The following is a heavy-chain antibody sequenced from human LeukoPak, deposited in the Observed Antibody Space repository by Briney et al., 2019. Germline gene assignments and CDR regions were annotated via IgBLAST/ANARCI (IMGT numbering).Heavy chain of an antibody. CDR2: IHSGGST. J-gene: IGHJ3*02. CDR1: GFTVSSNY. D-gene: IGHD6-13*01. Sequence: GGSLRLSCAASGFTVSSNYMSWVRQAPGKGLEWVSVIHSGGSTYYADSVKGRFTISRDNSKNTLYLQMNSLRAEDTAVYYCARGSPIVAAGIGAFDIGGQGTMVTVSS. CDR3: ARGSPIVAAGIGAFDI. V-gene: IGHV3-66*01.